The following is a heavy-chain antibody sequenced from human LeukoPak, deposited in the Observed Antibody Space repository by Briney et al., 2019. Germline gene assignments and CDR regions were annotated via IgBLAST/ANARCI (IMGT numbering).Heavy chain of an antibody. D-gene: IGHD6-13*01. V-gene: IGHV3-33*01. CDR3: ARLPFEAAADAYYYYGMDV. J-gene: IGHJ6*02. CDR2: IWYDGSNK. Sequence: PGRSLRLSCAASGFTFSSYGMHWVRQAPGKGLEWVAVIWYDGSNKYYADSVKGRFTISRDNSKNTLYLQMSSLRAEDTAVYYCARLPFEAAADAYYYYGMDVWGQGITVTVSS. CDR1: GFTFSSYG.